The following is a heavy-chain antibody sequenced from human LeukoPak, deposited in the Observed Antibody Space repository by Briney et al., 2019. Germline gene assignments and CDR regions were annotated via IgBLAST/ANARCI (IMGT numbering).Heavy chain of an antibody. D-gene: IGHD6-13*01. CDR1: GFTFSSYG. J-gene: IGHJ4*02. CDR3: ARVRIAAAVFFDY. CDR2: ISSSGGST. V-gene: IGHV3-64*01. Sequence: GGSPRLSCATSGFTFSSYGMHWVRQAPGKGLEYVSAISSSGGSTYYANSVKGRFTISRDNSKNTLYLQMGSLRAEDMAVYYCARVRIAAAVFFDYWGREPWSPSPQ.